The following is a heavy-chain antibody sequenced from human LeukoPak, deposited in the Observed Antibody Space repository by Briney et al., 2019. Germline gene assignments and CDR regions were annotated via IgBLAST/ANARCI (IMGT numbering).Heavy chain of an antibody. J-gene: IGHJ4*02. CDR1: GYTFTGYY. CDR2: INPSGGST. Sequence: ASVKVSCKASGYTFTGYYTHWLRQAPGQGLEWMGIINPSGGSTSYAQKFQGRVTMTRDTSTSTVYMELSSLRSEDTAVYYCARTALIRSGWYHFDYWGQGTLVTVSS. CDR3: ARTALIRSGWYHFDY. V-gene: IGHV1-46*01. D-gene: IGHD6-19*01.